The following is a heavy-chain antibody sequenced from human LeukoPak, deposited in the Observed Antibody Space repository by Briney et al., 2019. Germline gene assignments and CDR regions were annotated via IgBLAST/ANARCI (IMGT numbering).Heavy chain of an antibody. Sequence: SETLSLTCAVSGGSISSYYWSWIRQPPGKGLEWIGHIYYSGSTNYNPSLKSRVTISVDTSKNQFSLKLSSVTAADTAVYYCARDRYSSGLTDYWGQGTLVTVSS. V-gene: IGHV4-59*01. CDR2: IYYSGST. CDR1: GGSISSYY. CDR3: ARDRYSSGLTDY. D-gene: IGHD6-19*01. J-gene: IGHJ4*02.